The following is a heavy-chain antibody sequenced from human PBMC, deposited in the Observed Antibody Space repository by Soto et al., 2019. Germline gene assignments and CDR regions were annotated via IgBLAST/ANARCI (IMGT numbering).Heavy chain of an antibody. V-gene: IGHV3-74*01. D-gene: IGHD3-22*01. CDR1: GFTFSSYW. CDR3: AREGGGYSSGYYRDYYYMDV. Sequence: GESLKISCAASGFTFSSYWMHWVRQAPGKGLVWVSRINSDGSSTSYADSVKGRFTISRDNAKNTLYLQMNSLRAEDTAVYYCAREGGGYSSGYYRDYYYMDVWGKGTTVTVSS. CDR2: INSDGSST. J-gene: IGHJ6*03.